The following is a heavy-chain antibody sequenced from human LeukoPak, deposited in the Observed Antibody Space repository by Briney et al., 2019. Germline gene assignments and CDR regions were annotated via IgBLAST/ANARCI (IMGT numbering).Heavy chain of an antibody. CDR2: IYYSGST. V-gene: IGHV4-39*01. Sequence: SETLSLTCTVSGGSISSSSYYWGWIRQPPGQGLEWIGSIYYSGSTYYNPSLKSRVTISVDTSKNQFSLKLSSVTAADTAVYYCARGITIFGVVTIRWFDPWGQGTLVTVSS. CDR1: GGSISSSSYY. J-gene: IGHJ5*02. D-gene: IGHD3-3*01. CDR3: ARGITIFGVVTIRWFDP.